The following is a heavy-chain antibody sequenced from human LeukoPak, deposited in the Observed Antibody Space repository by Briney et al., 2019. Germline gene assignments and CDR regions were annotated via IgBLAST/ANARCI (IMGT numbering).Heavy chain of an antibody. CDR2: ISSNGGST. Sequence: GGSLRLSCAASGFTFSSYAMHWVRQAPGKGLEYVSAISSNGGSTYYANSVKGRFTISRDNAKNSLYLQMNSLRAEDTAVYYCARSQQLVEQADYWGQGTLVTVSS. CDR3: ARSQQLVEQADY. J-gene: IGHJ4*02. CDR1: GFTFSSYA. D-gene: IGHD6-6*01. V-gene: IGHV3-64*01.